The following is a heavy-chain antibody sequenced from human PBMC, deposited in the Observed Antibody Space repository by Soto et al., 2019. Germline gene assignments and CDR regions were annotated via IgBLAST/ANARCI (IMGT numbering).Heavy chain of an antibody. J-gene: IGHJ5*02. CDR3: TTGLYDMPKPRQWLDL. CDR1: EYSFANQW. D-gene: IGHD3-9*01. CDR2: ISPDTSRT. V-gene: IGHV5-51*01. Sequence: GESLKISSKGSEYSFANQWIGWVRQMHEKGLEWVGIISPDTSRTLYSPSLQVQVTMSVEKSISTVYLELNSLKATDTAMYYCTTGLYDMPKPRQWLDLWPEASLVIVS.